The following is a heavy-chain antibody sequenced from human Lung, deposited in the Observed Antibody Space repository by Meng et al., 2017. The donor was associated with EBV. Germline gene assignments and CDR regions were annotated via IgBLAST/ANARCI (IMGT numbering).Heavy chain of an antibody. CDR3: ARATSGFDS. CDR1: GDSVSSNSAA. Sequence: VQLEQSGSGLVKPSXTLSLTCDISGDSVSSNSAAWNWIRQSPLRGLEWLGRTYYMSKWYNDYAVSVKSRISINPDTSKNQFSLQLNSVTPEDTAVYYCARATSGFDSWGQGTLVTVSS. CDR2: TYYMSKWYN. J-gene: IGHJ4*02. V-gene: IGHV6-1*01. D-gene: IGHD2-2*01.